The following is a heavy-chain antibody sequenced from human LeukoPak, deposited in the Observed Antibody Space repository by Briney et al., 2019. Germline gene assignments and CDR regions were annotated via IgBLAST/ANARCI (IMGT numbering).Heavy chain of an antibody. CDR2: IGSSSGYI. CDR1: GFTFSSYS. CDR3: AKDKYSSGLLIYYFDY. J-gene: IGHJ4*02. D-gene: IGHD6-19*01. V-gene: IGHV3-21*01. Sequence: GGSLRLSCAASGFTFSSYSMSWVRQAPGEGLEWVSSIGSSSGYIYYADSAKGRFTISRDNSKNTLYLQMNSLRAEDTAVYYCAKDKYSSGLLIYYFDYWGQGTLVTVSS.